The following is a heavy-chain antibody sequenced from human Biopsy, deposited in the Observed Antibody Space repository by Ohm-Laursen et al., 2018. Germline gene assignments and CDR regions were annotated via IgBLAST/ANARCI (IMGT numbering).Heavy chain of an antibody. D-gene: IGHD1-1*01. CDR2: FAPENGKT. V-gene: IGHV1-24*01. CDR3: AADINVWNVNY. Sequence: ASVKVSCKVSGYTLTELSMHWVRQAPGKGLEWMGGFAPENGKTVYAQNFQARVSMTEDTSTDTAYMELRSLRSEDTAVYYCAADINVWNVNYWGKGTQVTVSS. CDR1: GYTLTELS. J-gene: IGHJ4*02.